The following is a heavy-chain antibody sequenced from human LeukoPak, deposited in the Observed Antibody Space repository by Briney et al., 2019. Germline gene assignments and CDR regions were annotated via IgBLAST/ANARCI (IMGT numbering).Heavy chain of an antibody. J-gene: IGHJ4*02. CDR3: IRPNGAGSEAAVAGTVDY. Sequence: PGGSLRLSCVASGFTFSGSAMHWVRQASGKGLEWVGRIRSKGNNYATAYAASVEGRFTISRDDSKNMAYLQMNSLKTEDTAVYYCIRPNGAGSEAAVAGTVDYWGQGTLVTVSS. CDR1: GFTFSGSA. CDR2: IRSKGNNYAT. D-gene: IGHD6-19*01. V-gene: IGHV3-73*01.